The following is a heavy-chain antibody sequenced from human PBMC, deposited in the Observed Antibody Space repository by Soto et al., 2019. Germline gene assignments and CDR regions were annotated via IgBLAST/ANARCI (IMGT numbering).Heavy chain of an antibody. CDR1: GFIFNSRW. V-gene: IGHV3-7*01. CDR3: ARVEIGSYDY. J-gene: IGHJ4*02. D-gene: IGHD1-26*01. Sequence: EVQLVESGGGLAQPGGSLRLSCAASGFIFNSRWMSWVRQAPGKGLEWVANIKGDGSGKKYVDSVKGRFTISRDNARNSLYLQMNSLSAEDTAVYYCARVEIGSYDYWGQGALVTVSS. CDR2: IKGDGSGK.